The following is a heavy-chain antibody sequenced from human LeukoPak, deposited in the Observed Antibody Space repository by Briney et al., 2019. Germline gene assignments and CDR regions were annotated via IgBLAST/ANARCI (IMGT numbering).Heavy chain of an antibody. CDR3: ARRNSGSYYYYGMDV. CDR2: INYRGRT. CDR1: GGSISSYY. V-gene: IGHV4-59*08. Sequence: SETLSLTCTVSGGSISSYYWSWIRQAPGKGLEWIGYINYRGRTNYNPSLKSRVTISVDTSKNQFSLKLSSVTAADTAVYYCARRNSGSYYYYGMDVWGQGTTVTVSS. D-gene: IGHD1-26*01. J-gene: IGHJ6*02.